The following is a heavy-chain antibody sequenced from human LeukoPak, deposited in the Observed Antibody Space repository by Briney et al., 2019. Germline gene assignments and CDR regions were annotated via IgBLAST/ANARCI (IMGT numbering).Heavy chain of an antibody. Sequence: GGSLRLSCAASGFTFDDYAMHWVRQAPGKGREWVSGISWNSGSIGYADSVKGRFTISRDNAKNSLYLQMNSLRAEDTALYYCAKDVYDSSGYWYYFDYWGQGTLVTVSS. J-gene: IGHJ4*02. CDR1: GFTFDDYA. CDR2: ISWNSGSI. V-gene: IGHV3-9*01. D-gene: IGHD3-22*01. CDR3: AKDVYDSSGYWYYFDY.